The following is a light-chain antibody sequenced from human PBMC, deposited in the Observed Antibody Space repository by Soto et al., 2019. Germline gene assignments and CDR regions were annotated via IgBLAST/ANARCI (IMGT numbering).Light chain of an antibody. CDR1: TSNIGRNF. V-gene: IGLV1-51*01. J-gene: IGLJ3*02. CDR2: DND. CDR3: GTWDNNLDAWV. Sequence: QSVLTQPPSVSAAPGQRITISCSGTTSNIGRNFVSWYHQFPGAAPELIIYDNDKRPAGIPDRFSGSRSDTSATLGITGLQPGDEADYYCGTWDNNLDAWVFGGGTQLTVL.